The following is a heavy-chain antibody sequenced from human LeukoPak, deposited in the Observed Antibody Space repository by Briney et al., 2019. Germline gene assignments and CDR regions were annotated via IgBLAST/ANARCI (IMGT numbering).Heavy chain of an antibody. Sequence: ASVKVSCKASGGTFSSYAISWVRQAPGQGLEWMGGIIPIFGTANYAQKFQGRVTITADESTSTAYMELSSLRSEDTAVYYCARGLAGYYDFWSGREGWFDPWGQGALVTVSS. V-gene: IGHV1-69*13. J-gene: IGHJ5*02. CDR2: IIPIFGTA. CDR1: GGTFSSYA. D-gene: IGHD3-3*01. CDR3: ARGLAGYYDFWSGREGWFDP.